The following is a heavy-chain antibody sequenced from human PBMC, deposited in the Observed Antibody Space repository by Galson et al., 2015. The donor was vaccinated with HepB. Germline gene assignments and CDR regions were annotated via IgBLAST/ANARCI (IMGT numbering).Heavy chain of an antibody. D-gene: IGHD2-2*01. Sequence: SLRLSCAASGFTSSSYAMSWVRQAPGKGLEWVSAISGSGGSTYYADSVKGRFTISRDNSKNTLYLQMNSLRAEDTAVYYCAKWEVVPAAPPRPYLDYWGQGTLVTVSS. CDR2: ISGSGGST. V-gene: IGHV3-23*01. J-gene: IGHJ4*02. CDR1: GFTSSSYA. CDR3: AKWEVVPAAPPRPYLDY.